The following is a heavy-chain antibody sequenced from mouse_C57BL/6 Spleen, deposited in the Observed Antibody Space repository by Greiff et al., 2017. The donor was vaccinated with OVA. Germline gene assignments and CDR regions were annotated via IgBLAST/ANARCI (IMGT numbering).Heavy chain of an antibody. CDR2: INPNYGTT. Sequence: VQLQQSGPELVKPGASVKISCKASDYSFTDYNMNWVKQSNGKSLEWIGVINPNYGTTSYNQKFKGKATLTVDKSSSTAYMQLNSLSSEDSAVYYGARGGYGSSHWYFDVWGTGTTVTVSS. V-gene: IGHV1-39*01. D-gene: IGHD1-1*01. J-gene: IGHJ1*03. CDR1: DYSFTDYN. CDR3: ARGGYGSSHWYFDV.